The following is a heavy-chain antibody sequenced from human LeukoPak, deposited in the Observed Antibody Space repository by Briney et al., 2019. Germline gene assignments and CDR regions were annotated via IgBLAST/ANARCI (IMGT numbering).Heavy chain of an antibody. J-gene: IGHJ4*02. D-gene: IGHD3-9*01. CDR2: IIPILGIA. CDR1: GGTFSSYA. V-gene: IGHV1-69*04. CDR3: ARARITNYDILTGYYFDY. Sequence: GASVKVSCKASGGTFSSYAISWVRQAAGQGLEWMGRIIPILGIANYAQKFQGRVTINADKSTSTAYMELSSLRSEDTAVYYCARARITNYDILTGYYFDYWGQGTLVTVSS.